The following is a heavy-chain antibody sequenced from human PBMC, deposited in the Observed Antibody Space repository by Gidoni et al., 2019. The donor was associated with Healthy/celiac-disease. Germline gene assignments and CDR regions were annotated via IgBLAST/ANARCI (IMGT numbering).Heavy chain of an antibody. CDR3: ARDGAAAELSYGMDV. CDR1: GFTFSSYG. V-gene: IGHV3-33*01. Sequence: LRLSCAASGFTFSSYGMHWVRQAPGKGLEWVAVIWYDGSNKYYADSVKGRFTISRDNSKNTLYLQMNSLGAEDTAVDYCARDGAAAELSYGMDVWGQGTTVTVSS. CDR2: IWYDGSNK. D-gene: IGHD6-13*01. J-gene: IGHJ6*02.